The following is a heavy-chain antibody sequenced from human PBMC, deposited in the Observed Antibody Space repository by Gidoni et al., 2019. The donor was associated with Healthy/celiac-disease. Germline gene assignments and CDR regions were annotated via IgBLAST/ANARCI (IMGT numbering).Heavy chain of an antibody. V-gene: IGHV4-31*03. Sequence: QVQLQESGPGLLKPSQTLSLTRTVSGGSLSSGGYYWSWIRQHPGKGLEWIGYIYYSGSTYYNPSLKSRVTISVDTSKNQFSLKLSSVTAADTAVYYCARGDYYDSSGLFDYWGQGTLVTVSS. CDR2: IYYSGST. CDR1: GGSLSSGGYY. J-gene: IGHJ4*02. D-gene: IGHD3-22*01. CDR3: ARGDYYDSSGLFDY.